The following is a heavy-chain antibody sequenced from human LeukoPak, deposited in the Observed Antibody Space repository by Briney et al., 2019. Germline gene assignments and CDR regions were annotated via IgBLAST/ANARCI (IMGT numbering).Heavy chain of an antibody. CDR2: IYYSGST. CDR1: GGSFSGYY. V-gene: IGHV4-34*01. D-gene: IGHD2-2*01. CDR3: ARHLPEDGYQLLNYYYYYGMDV. Sequence: SETPSLTCAVYGGSFSGYYWSWIRQPPGKGLEWIGSIYYSGSTYYNPSLKSRVTISVDTSKNQFSLKLSSVTAADTAVYYCARHLPEDGYQLLNYYYYYGMDVWGQGTTVTVSS. J-gene: IGHJ6*02.